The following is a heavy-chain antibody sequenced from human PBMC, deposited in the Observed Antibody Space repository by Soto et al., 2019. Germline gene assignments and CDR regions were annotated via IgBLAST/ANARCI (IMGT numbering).Heavy chain of an antibody. D-gene: IGHD3-22*01. Sequence: EVQLVESGGGLVKPGGSLRLSCAASGFTFSSYSMNWVRQAPGKGLEWVSSISSSSSYIYYADSVKGRFTISRDNAKNSLYLQMNSLRAEDTAVYYCAREEQYYYDSSGDYYWFEPWGQGTLVTVSS. CDR1: GFTFSSYS. J-gene: IGHJ5*02. V-gene: IGHV3-21*01. CDR2: ISSSSSYI. CDR3: AREEQYYYDSSGDYYWFEP.